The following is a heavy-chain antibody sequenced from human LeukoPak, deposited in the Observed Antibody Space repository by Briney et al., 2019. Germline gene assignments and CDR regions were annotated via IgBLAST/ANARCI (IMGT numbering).Heavy chain of an antibody. D-gene: IGHD2-2*01. J-gene: IGHJ4*02. V-gene: IGHV1-8*01. CDR3: ARWVACPRWGQLLVDY. Sequence: ASVKVSCKAPGYTFTSYDINWVRQATGQGLEWMGWMNPNRGNTGYAQKFQGKVTMTGNTSPSTAYMELSSLRSEDTAVYYCARWVACPRWGQLLVDYWGQGTLVTVSS. CDR1: GYTFTSYD. CDR2: MNPNRGNT.